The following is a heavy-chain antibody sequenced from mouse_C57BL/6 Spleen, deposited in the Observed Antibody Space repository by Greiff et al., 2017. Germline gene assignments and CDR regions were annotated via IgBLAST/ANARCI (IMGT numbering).Heavy chain of an antibody. D-gene: IGHD2-4*01. CDR3: ARYFDYDGGNYFDY. CDR2: IHPNSGST. V-gene: IGHV1-64*01. Sequence: VQLQQPGAELVKPGASVKLSCKASGYTFTSYWMHWVKQRPGHGLEWIGMIHPNSGSTNYNEKFKSKATLTVDKSSSTAYMQLSSLTSEDSAVYYCARYFDYDGGNYFDYWGQGTTLTVSS. CDR1: GYTFTSYW. J-gene: IGHJ2*01.